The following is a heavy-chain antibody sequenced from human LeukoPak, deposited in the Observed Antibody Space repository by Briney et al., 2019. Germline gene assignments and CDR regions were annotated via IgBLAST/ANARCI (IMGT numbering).Heavy chain of an antibody. D-gene: IGHD3-3*01. J-gene: IGHJ6*02. CDR1: GGSFSGYY. CDR3: ARRKYYDLWSGYYKVYYYGMDV. V-gene: IGHV4-34*01. CDR2: INHSGST. Sequence: KPSETLSLTCAVYGGSFSGYYWSWIRQPPGKGLEWIGEINHSGSTNYNPSLKSRVTISVDTSKNQFSLKLSSVTAADTAVYYCARRKYYDLWSGYYKVYYYGMDVWGQGTTVTVSS.